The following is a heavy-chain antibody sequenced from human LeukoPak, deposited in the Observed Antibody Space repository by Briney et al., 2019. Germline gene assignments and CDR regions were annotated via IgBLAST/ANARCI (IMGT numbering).Heavy chain of an antibody. CDR3: ARDVDRSGVLRFLANWFDP. D-gene: IGHD3-3*01. V-gene: IGHV4-38-2*02. Sequence: SETLSLTCTVSGYSISSGYYWGWIRQPPGKGLEWIGSIYHSGSTYYNPSLKSRVTISVDTSKNQFSLKLSSVTAADTAVYYCARDVDRSGVLRFLANWFDPWGQGTLVTVSS. CDR2: IYHSGST. CDR1: GYSISSGYY. J-gene: IGHJ5*02.